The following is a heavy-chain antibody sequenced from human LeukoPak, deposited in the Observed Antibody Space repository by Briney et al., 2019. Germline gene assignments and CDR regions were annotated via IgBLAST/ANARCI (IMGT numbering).Heavy chain of an antibody. D-gene: IGHD2-2*01. CDR2: ISAYNGNT. CDR3: ARLGLEVVVPAAIGVNWFDP. CDR1: GYTFTSYG. J-gene: IGHJ5*02. V-gene: IGHV1-18*01. Sequence: ASVKVSCKASGYTFTSYGISWVRQAPGQGLEWMGWISAYNGNTNYAQKLQGRVTMTTDTSTSTAYMELRSLRSDDTAVYYCARLGLEVVVPAAIGVNWFDPWGQGTLVTVSS.